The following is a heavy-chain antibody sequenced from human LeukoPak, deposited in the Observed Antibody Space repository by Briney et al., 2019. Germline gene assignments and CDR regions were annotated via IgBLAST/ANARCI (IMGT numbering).Heavy chain of an antibody. V-gene: IGHV4-34*01. D-gene: IGHD1-14*01. J-gene: IGHJ5*02. CDR1: GGSFSGYY. Sequence: TSETLSLTCAVYGGSFSGYYWSWIRQPPGKGLEWIGEINHSGSTNHNPSLKSRVTISVDTSKNQFSLKLSSVTAADTAVYYCARAPLRGWFDPWGQGTLVTVSS. CDR3: ARAPLRGWFDP. CDR2: INHSGST.